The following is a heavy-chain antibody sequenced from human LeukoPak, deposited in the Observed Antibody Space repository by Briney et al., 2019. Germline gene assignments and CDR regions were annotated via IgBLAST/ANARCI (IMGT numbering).Heavy chain of an antibody. CDR2: IKDDGSAK. J-gene: IGHJ5*02. CDR1: GFTFSGYW. Sequence: GGSLRLSCAASGFTFSGYWMTWVRQAPGKGLEWVANIKDDGSAKYYEDSVKGRFTISRDNSKNTLYLQMNSLRAEDTAVYYCAKNVRGYSSSWSDYNWFDPWGQGTLVTVSS. D-gene: IGHD6-13*01. CDR3: AKNVRGYSSSWSDYNWFDP. V-gene: IGHV3-7*03.